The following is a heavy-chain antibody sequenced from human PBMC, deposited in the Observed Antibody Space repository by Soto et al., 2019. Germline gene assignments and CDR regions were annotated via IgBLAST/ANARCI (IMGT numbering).Heavy chain of an antibody. Sequence: QLQLQESGSGLVKPSQTLSLTCAVSGGSISSGGYSWSWIRQPPGKGLEWIGYIYHSGSTYYNPSLKSLVTISVDSSKNQFSLKLSSVTAADTAVYYCARGMVGATAHFDYWGQGTLVTVSS. J-gene: IGHJ4*02. CDR3: ARGMVGATAHFDY. V-gene: IGHV4-30-2*01. CDR2: IYHSGST. CDR1: GGSISSGGYS. D-gene: IGHD1-26*01.